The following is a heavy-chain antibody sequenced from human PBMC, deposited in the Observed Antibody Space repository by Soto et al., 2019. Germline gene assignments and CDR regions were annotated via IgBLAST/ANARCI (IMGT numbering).Heavy chain of an antibody. V-gene: IGHV4-4*07. J-gene: IGHJ5*02. Sequence: NPSETLSLTCIVSGGTISGYYWTWIRQPAGKGLEWIGRIYSSGNTKYNPSLQSRVTMSLDTSNNQFSLRLTSVTAADTAVYYCARGQRFSDWFDPWGQGTLVTVSS. CDR2: IYSSGNT. CDR3: ARGQRFSDWFDP. D-gene: IGHD3-3*01. CDR1: GGTISGYY.